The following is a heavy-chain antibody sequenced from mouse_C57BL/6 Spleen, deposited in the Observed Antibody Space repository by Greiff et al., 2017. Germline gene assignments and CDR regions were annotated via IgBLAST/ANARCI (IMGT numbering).Heavy chain of an antibody. Sequence: EVQLQQSGPVLVKPGASVKMSCKASGYTFTDYYMNWVKQSHGKSLEWIGVINPYNGGTSYNQKFKGKATLTVDKSSSTAYMELNRLTSEDSAVYYCARYSSSSYFDYWCQGTTLRVSS. D-gene: IGHD1-1*01. CDR2: INPYNGGT. V-gene: IGHV1-19*01. J-gene: IGHJ2*01. CDR1: GYTFTDYY. CDR3: ARYSSSSYFDY.